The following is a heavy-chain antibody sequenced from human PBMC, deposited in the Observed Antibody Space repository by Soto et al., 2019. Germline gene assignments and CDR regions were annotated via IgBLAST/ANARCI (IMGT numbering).Heavy chain of an antibody. D-gene: IGHD2-15*01. V-gene: IGHV4-61*05. CDR2: IYYSGST. Sequence: PSETLSLTCTVSGGSISSSSYYWGWIRQPPGKGLEWIGYIYYSGSTNYNPSLKSRVTISVDTSKNQFSLKLSSVTAADTAVYYCARVRYCSGGSCYPPEAKWFDPWGQGTLVTVS. CDR3: ARVRYCSGGSCYPPEAKWFDP. J-gene: IGHJ5*02. CDR1: GGSISSSSYY.